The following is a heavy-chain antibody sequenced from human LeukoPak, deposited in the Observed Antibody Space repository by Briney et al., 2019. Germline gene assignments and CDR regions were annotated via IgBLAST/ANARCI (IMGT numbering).Heavy chain of an antibody. CDR3: ARGYYDSSGYLDY. Sequence: SQTLSLTCTVSGGSISSGSYYWSWIRQPAGKGLEWIGRIYTSGSTNYNPSLKSRVTISVDTSKNQFFLKLSSVTAADTAVYYCARGYYDSSGYLDYWGQGTLVTVSS. CDR2: IYTSGST. J-gene: IGHJ4*02. CDR1: GGSISSGSYY. V-gene: IGHV4-61*02. D-gene: IGHD3-22*01.